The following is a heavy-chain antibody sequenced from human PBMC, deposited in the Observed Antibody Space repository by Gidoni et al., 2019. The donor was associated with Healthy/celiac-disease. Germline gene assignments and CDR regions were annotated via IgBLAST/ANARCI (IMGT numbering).Heavy chain of an antibody. CDR2: IIPILGIA. J-gene: IGHJ4*02. Sequence: QVQLVQSGAEVKKPGSSVKVSCKASGGTFSSYDISWVRQAPGQGLEWMGRIIPILGIANYAQKFQGRVTITADKSTSTAYMELSSLRSEDTAVYYCARGISGDTAMAPYYFDYWGQGTLVTVSS. CDR3: ARGISGDTAMAPYYFDY. D-gene: IGHD5-18*01. V-gene: IGHV1-69*04. CDR1: GGTFSSYD.